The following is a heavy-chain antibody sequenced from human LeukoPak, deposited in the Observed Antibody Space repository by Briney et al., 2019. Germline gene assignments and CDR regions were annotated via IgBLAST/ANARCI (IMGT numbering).Heavy chain of an antibody. V-gene: IGHV3-7*01. CDR1: GFTFSSYW. J-gene: IGHJ6*03. CDR2: IGQDGTET. Sequence: PGGSLRLSCAASGFTFSSYWMCWVRQVPGKGLEWLAHIGQDGTETHYVDSVKGRFTISRDNAKNSLHLQMNSLKAEDTAVYSCARVRVNGGLRHYMDVRGKGTTVTVSS. CDR3: ARVRVNGGLRHYMDV. D-gene: IGHD7-27*01.